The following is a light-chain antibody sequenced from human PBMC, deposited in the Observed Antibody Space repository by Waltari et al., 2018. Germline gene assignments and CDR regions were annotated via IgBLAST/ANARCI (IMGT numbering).Light chain of an antibody. CDR2: DVT. J-gene: IGLJ2*01. Sequence: QSALTQPASVSGSPGQSITISCTGTTSDVGTYNYVSWYQQRPGKAPNLIIYDVTKRPSGVSNRFSGSKSGNTASLTISGLQAEDEADYYCSSYTSSTTSVVFGGGTKVTVL. V-gene: IGLV2-14*03. CDR3: SSYTSSTTSVV. CDR1: TSDVGTYNY.